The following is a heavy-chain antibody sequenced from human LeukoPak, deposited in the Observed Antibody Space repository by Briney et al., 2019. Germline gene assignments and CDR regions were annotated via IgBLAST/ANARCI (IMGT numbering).Heavy chain of an antibody. CDR1: GFTVSSNY. CDR2: ISWNSGSI. CDR3: AKDTSGSGSYYTLYYGMDV. V-gene: IGHV3-9*01. Sequence: PGGSLRLSCAASGFTVSSNYMSWVRQAPGKGLEWVSGISWNSGSIGYADSVKGRFTISRDNAKNSLYLQMNSLRAEDTALYYCAKDTSGSGSYYTLYYGMDVWGQGTTVTVSS. D-gene: IGHD3-10*01. J-gene: IGHJ6*02.